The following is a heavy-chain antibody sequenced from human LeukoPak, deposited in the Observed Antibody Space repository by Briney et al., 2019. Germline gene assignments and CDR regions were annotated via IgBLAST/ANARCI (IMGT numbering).Heavy chain of an antibody. Sequence: SETLSLTCAVYGGSFSGYYWSWIRQPPGKGLEWIGEINHSGSTNYNPSLKSRVTISVDTSKNQFSLKLSSVTAADTAVYYCARGLTFGYYYDYWGQGTLVTVSS. J-gene: IGHJ4*02. CDR2: INHSGST. CDR3: ARGLTFGYYYDY. V-gene: IGHV4-34*01. D-gene: IGHD3-22*01. CDR1: GGSFSGYY.